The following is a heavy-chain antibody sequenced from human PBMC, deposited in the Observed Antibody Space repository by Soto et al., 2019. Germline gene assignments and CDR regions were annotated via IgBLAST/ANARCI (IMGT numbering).Heavy chain of an antibody. J-gene: IGHJ3*02. CDR3: ARDLGIVVVPAANRAFDI. CDR1: GGTFSSYA. D-gene: IGHD2-2*03. CDR2: IIPIFGTA. Sequence: SVNVSCKASGGTFSSYAISWVRQAPGQGLEWMGGIIPIFGTANYAQKFQGRVTITADESTSTAYMELSSLRSEDTAVYYCARDLGIVVVPAANRAFDIWGQGTMVTVSS. V-gene: IGHV1-69*13.